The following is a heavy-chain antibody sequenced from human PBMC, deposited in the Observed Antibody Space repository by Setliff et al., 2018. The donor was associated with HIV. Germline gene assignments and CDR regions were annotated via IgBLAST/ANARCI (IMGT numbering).Heavy chain of an antibody. J-gene: IGHJ5*02. Sequence: SETLSLTCAVSGVSISSGSYYWSWIRQPAGKGLEWIGHIYTSGTTNYNPSLKSRVTISLDTSNNQFSLKLSSVTAADTAVYYCASANWNYLGYWFDPWGQGTLVTVSS. D-gene: IGHD1-7*01. CDR3: ASANWNYLGYWFDP. CDR1: GVSISSGSYY. CDR2: IYTSGTT. V-gene: IGHV4-61*09.